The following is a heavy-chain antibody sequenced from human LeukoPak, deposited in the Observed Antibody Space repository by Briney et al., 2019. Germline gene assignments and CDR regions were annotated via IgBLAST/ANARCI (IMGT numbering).Heavy chain of an antibody. D-gene: IGHD6-19*01. CDR1: GFTFSSYA. Sequence: GSLRLSCAASGFTFSSYAMSWVRQAPGKGLEWVSAISGSGGSTYYADSVKGRFTISRDNSKNTLYLQMNSLRAEDTAVYYCARAVAGSRFLFDYWGQGTLVTVSS. CDR3: ARAVAGSRFLFDY. CDR2: ISGSGGST. J-gene: IGHJ4*02. V-gene: IGHV3-23*01.